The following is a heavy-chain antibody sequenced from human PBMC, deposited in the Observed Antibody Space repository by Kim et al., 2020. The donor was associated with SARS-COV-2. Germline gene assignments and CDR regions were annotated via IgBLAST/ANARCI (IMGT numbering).Heavy chain of an antibody. CDR2: ISGSGGTT. CDR3: AKVRVGPVIGEDMLDY. CDR1: GFTFSNYA. D-gene: IGHD2-15*01. J-gene: IGHJ4*02. V-gene: IGHV3-23*01. Sequence: GGSLRLSCAASGFTFSNYAMNWVRQAPGKGLEWVSAISGSGGTTYHADSVKGRFTISRDNSKNTLYLQMNSPRAEDTAVYYCAKVRVGPVIGEDMLDYWGQGTLVTVSS.